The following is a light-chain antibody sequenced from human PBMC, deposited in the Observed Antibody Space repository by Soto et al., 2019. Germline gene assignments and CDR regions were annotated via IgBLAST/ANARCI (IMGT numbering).Light chain of an antibody. CDR1: SSDVGGYKY. CDR2: EVS. CDR3: NSYTSSSTYV. Sequence: QSVLTQPASVSGSPGQSITISCTGTSSDVGGYKYVSWYQQHPGKAPKLMIYEVSNRPSGVSNRFSGSKSGNTVSLTISGLQAEDEADYYCNSYTSSSTYVFGTGTKVTVL. V-gene: IGLV2-14*01. J-gene: IGLJ1*01.